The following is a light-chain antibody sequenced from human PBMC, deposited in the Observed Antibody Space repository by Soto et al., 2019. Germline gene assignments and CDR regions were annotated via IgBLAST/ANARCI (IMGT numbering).Light chain of an antibody. CDR1: QTVSTS. CDR3: HQYNNWWT. J-gene: IGKJ1*01. V-gene: IGKV3-15*01. Sequence: EIVMTQSPSTLSGSPGERATLSCRASQTVSTSLAWYQQKPGQAPRLLIYGASARASGVPARFSGSGSGTEFTLTISSLKSEDSAVYYCHQYNNWWTFGQGTKVDIK. CDR2: GAS.